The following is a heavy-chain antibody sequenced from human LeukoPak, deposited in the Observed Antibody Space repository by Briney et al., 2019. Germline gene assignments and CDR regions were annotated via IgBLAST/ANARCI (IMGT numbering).Heavy chain of an antibody. CDR3: ARDLLRSY. J-gene: IGHJ4*02. CDR2: ISSSSSTI. CDR1: GFTFSSYS. Sequence: PGGSLRPSCAASGFTFSSYSMNWVRQAPGKGLEWVSYISSSSSTIYYADSVKGRFTISRDTAKNSLYLQMNSLRAEDTAVYYCARDLLRSYWGQGTLVTVSS. V-gene: IGHV3-48*01. D-gene: IGHD2-15*01.